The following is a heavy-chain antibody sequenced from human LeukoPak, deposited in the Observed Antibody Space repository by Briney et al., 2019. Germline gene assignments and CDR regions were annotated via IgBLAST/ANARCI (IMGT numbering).Heavy chain of an antibody. Sequence: ASVKVSCKASGGTFSSYAISWVRQAPGQGLEWMGRINPNNGGTNYAQKFQGRVTMTRDMSMSTAYMELSRLRSVDTAVYYCAGEDNSSGYRPFDIWGQGTMVTVPS. D-gene: IGHD3-22*01. J-gene: IGHJ3*02. CDR3: AGEDNSSGYRPFDI. V-gene: IGHV1-2*06. CDR2: INPNNGGT. CDR1: GGTFSSYA.